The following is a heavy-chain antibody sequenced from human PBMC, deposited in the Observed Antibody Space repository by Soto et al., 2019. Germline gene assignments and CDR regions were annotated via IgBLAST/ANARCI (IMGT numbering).Heavy chain of an antibody. CDR2: ISSSGSTI. V-gene: IGHV3-48*03. Sequence: PWGSLRLSCAASGFTFSSYEMNWVRQAPGKGLEWVSYISSSGSTIYYADSVKGRFTISRDNAKNSLYLQMNSLRAEDTAVYYCARDFYGTNDAFDIWGQGTMVTVSS. CDR3: ARDFYGTNDAFDI. J-gene: IGHJ3*02. D-gene: IGHD4-17*01. CDR1: GFTFSSYE.